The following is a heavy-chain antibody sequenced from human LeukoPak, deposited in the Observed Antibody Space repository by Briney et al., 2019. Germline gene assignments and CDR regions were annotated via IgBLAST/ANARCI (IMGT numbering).Heavy chain of an antibody. Sequence: PGGSLRLSCAASGFTFSSYSMNWVRQAPGKGLEWVSSISSSSSYIYYADSVKGRFTISRDNAKNSLYLQVNSLRAEDTAVYYCARDRNTKNIVVVPAAIWGQGTLVTVSS. V-gene: IGHV3-21*01. CDR1: GFTFSSYS. CDR2: ISSSSSYI. CDR3: ARDRNTKNIVVVPAAI. D-gene: IGHD2-2*02. J-gene: IGHJ4*02.